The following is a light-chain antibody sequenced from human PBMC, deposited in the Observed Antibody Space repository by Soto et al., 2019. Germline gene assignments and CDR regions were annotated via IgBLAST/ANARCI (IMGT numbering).Light chain of an antibody. CDR1: QNINNY. Sequence: DIQMTQSPSSLSASVGDRVTITCQASQNINNYLNWYQQKPGRAPKLLIYKASSLESGVPSRFSGSGSGTEFTLTISSLQPDDFATYYCQQYNIFVTFGQGTKVDIK. J-gene: IGKJ2*01. CDR2: KAS. V-gene: IGKV1-5*03. CDR3: QQYNIFVT.